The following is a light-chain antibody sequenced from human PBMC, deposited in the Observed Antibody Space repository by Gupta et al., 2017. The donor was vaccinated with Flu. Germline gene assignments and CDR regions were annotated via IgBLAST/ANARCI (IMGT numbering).Light chain of an antibody. J-gene: IGKJ2*01. Sequence: DIVMTQSPDSLAVSLGERATINCKASQSIFYSPNNKNYLAWYQQKPGQPPKLLISWASFRESGVPDRFGGSGSETDFTLTISSLQAEDVAVYYCQQYYGTPYTFGQGTKLEIK. V-gene: IGKV4-1*01. CDR3: QQYYGTPYT. CDR2: WAS. CDR1: QSIFYSPNNKNY.